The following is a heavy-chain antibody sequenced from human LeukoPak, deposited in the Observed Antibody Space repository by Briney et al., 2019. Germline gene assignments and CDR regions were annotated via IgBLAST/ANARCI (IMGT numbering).Heavy chain of an antibody. Sequence: PSETLSLTCTVSGGSISSSSYYWGWIRQPPGKGLEWIGSIYYSGSTYYNPSLKSRATISPDTSKNQFSLKLSSVTAADTAVYYCARVGVYGDYGNWLDPWGQGTLVTVSS. J-gene: IGHJ5*02. D-gene: IGHD4-17*01. V-gene: IGHV4-39*07. CDR3: ARVGVYGDYGNWLDP. CDR2: IYYSGST. CDR1: GGSISSSSYY.